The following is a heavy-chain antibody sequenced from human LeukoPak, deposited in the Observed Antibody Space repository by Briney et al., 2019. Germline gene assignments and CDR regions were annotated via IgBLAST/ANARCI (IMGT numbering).Heavy chain of an antibody. CDR2: MNPNSGNT. J-gene: IGHJ4*02. D-gene: IGHD5-24*01. V-gene: IGHV1-8*01. Sequence: GASVKVSCKASGYTFTRYDINGVRQATGQGLEWMGWMNPNSGNTGYAQKFQGRLTMTRNTSISTAYMELRSLRSEDTAVYYCARTGPWDGGAEPYYFDYWGQGTLVTVSS. CDR1: GYTFTRYD. CDR3: ARTGPWDGGAEPYYFDY.